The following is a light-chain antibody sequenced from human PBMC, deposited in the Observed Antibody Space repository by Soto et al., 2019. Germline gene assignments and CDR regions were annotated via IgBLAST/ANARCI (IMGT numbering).Light chain of an antibody. J-gene: IGKJ2*01. CDR2: ASS. CDR1: QSLRSDF. Sequence: EIVLTQSPGTLSLFPGERATLSCRASQSLRSDFVAWYQQKPGQAPRLLIYASSIRATGIPDRFSGSGSGTDFTLTITSLEPEDCGVYYCQQFGISPRTFGQGTKLE. CDR3: QQFGISPRT. V-gene: IGKV3-20*01.